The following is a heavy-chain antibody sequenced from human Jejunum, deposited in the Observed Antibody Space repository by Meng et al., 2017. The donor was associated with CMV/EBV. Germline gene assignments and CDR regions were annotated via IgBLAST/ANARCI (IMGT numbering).Heavy chain of an antibody. V-gene: IGHV1-18*01. CDR2: ISTYNGGT. CDR3: GRGSYFDY. Sequence: QVQLVPSGAEVKKPGASVKVSCKASGYTFNTYGISWVRQAPGQGLEWMGWISTYNGGTNYAQNLQGRVTMTADTSTNTVYMELRSLRSDDTAVYYCGRGSYFDYWGQGTLVTVSS. CDR1: GYTFNTYG. D-gene: IGHD3-10*01. J-gene: IGHJ4*02.